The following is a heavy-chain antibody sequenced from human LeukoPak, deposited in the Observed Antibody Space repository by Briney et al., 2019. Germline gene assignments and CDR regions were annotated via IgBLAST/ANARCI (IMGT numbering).Heavy chain of an antibody. CDR1: GFTVSKNF. CDR3: AREGTDSSGWYLQYYFDS. CDR2: IYSGGST. V-gene: IGHV3-53*01. D-gene: IGHD6-19*01. J-gene: IGHJ4*02. Sequence: GGSLRLSCAASGFTVSKNFMSWVRQAPGKGLEWVSLIYSGGSTYYADSVKGRFTISRDSSQNTLYLQMNSLRAEDTAVYYCAREGTDSSGWYLQYYFDSWGQGTLVTVSS.